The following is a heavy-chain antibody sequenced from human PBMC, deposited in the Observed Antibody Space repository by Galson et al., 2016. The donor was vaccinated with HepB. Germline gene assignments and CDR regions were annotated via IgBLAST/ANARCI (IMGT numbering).Heavy chain of an antibody. CDR1: GFTFSSYS. V-gene: IGHV3-23*01. D-gene: IGHD1-26*01. CDR2: ISGSGDRT. Sequence: SLRLSCAASGFTFSSYSMSWVRQAPGKGLEWVSPISGSGDRTYYTDSVKCRFTISRDNSKNTLYLQMSSLRAEDTAVYYCTKEGLKSYAQLWGQGTLVTVSS. CDR3: TKEGLKSYAQL. J-gene: IGHJ4*02.